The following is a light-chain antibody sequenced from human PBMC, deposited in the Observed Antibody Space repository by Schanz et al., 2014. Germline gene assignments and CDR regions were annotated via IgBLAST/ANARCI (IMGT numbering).Light chain of an antibody. Sequence: QSALTQPPSASGSPGQSVTISCTGTSSDVGANNYVSWYQQHPGKAPKLMIYEVTKRPSGVPDRFSGSKSGNTASLTVSGLQADDEADYFCSSYAGKYTWVFGGGTKLTVL. V-gene: IGLV2-8*01. J-gene: IGLJ3*02. CDR1: SSDVGANNY. CDR2: EVT. CDR3: SSYAGKYTWV.